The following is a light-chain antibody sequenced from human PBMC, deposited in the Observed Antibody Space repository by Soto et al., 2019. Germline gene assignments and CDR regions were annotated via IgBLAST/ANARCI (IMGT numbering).Light chain of an antibody. CDR2: KAS. J-gene: IGKJ2*01. CDR3: QHYKHYTESA. Sequence: DIQMTQSPSTLSASVGDRVTITCRASQSISTWLAWYQQKTGKAPKVLVHKASSLANGVPSRFSGTGSDTEFNLTISSLQPDAFATYYCQHYKHYTESAFGQGTKLEIK. CDR1: QSISTW. V-gene: IGKV1-5*03.